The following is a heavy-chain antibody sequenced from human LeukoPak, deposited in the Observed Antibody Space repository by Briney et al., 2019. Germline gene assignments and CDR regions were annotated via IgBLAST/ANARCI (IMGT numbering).Heavy chain of an antibody. CDR3: ARLDVGCSSTSCYFFRFDP. V-gene: IGHV4-59*01. J-gene: IGHJ5*02. Sequence: PSETLSLTSTVSGVSICGYYWSWIRQPPGKGLEWIGYIYYSGSTNYNPSLKSRVTISVDTSKNQFSLKLSSVTAADTAVYYCARLDVGCSSTSCYFFRFDPWGQGTLVTASS. CDR1: GVSICGYY. CDR2: IYYSGST. D-gene: IGHD2-2*01.